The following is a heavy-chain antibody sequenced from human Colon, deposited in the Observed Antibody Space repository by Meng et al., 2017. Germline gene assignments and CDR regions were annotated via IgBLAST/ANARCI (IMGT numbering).Heavy chain of an antibody. CDR2: IYYTGNT. CDR3: ARVNGDFDEAWFDP. CDR1: GASVSSDSHY. D-gene: IGHD4-17*01. V-gene: IGHV4-61*03. Sequence: HARLQESGPRLVRHSETLSLTSTVSGASVSSDSHYWSWIRQSPGKGLEWIGYIYYTGNTNYNPSLASRVSMSLDTSKNHFSLHLTSVTAADTAIYYCARVNGDFDEAWFDPWGQGTLVTVSS. J-gene: IGHJ5*02.